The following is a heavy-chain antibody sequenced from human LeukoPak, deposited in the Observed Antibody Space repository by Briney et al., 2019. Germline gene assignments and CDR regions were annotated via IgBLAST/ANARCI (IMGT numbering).Heavy chain of an antibody. CDR3: ARGSSWYFAFDI. Sequence: ASVKVSCKVSGYTLTELSMHWVRQATGQGLEWMGWMNPNSGNTGYAQKFQGRVTMTRNTSISTAYMELSSLRSEDTAVYYCARGSSWYFAFDIWGQGTMVTVSS. CDR2: MNPNSGNT. J-gene: IGHJ3*02. CDR1: GYTLTELS. D-gene: IGHD6-13*01. V-gene: IGHV1-8*01.